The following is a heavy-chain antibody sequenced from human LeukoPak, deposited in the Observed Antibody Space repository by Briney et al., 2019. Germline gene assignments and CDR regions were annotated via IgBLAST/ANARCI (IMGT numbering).Heavy chain of an antibody. CDR2: INSDGSST. V-gene: IGHV3-74*01. J-gene: IGHJ6*02. CDR3: ARGERSGGSSYYYYGMDV. Sequence: GGSLRLSCSASGLTLSSYWMHWVRQAPGKGLVWVSRINSDGSSTSYADSVKGRFTISRDNAKNTLYPQMNSLRAEDTAVYYCARGERSGGSSYYYYGMDVWGQGTTVTVSS. CDR1: GLTLSSYW. D-gene: IGHD6-6*01.